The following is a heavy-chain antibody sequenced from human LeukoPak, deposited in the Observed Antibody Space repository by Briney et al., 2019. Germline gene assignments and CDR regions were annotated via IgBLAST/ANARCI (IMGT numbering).Heavy chain of an antibody. CDR3: ASHGGGGFDY. J-gene: IGHJ4*02. Sequence: SETLSLTCTVSGGSISSSSYYWGWIRLPPGKGLEWIGSIYYSGSTYYNPSLKSRVTISVDTSKNQFSLKLSSVTAADTAVYYCASHGGGGFDYGGQGTLVTVSS. CDR2: IYYSGST. V-gene: IGHV4-39*01. D-gene: IGHD2-15*01. CDR1: GGSISSSSYY.